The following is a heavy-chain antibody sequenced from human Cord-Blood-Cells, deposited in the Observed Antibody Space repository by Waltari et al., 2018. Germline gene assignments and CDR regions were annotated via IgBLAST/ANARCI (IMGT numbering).Heavy chain of an antibody. CDR1: GGSVSSGSYY. Sequence: QVQLQESGPGLVKPSETLSLTCTVSGGSVSSGSYYWSWIRQPPGKGLEWIGYIYYSGGTNTTPALKRRVPMTVHASNRRFPLKLSSVTAADTAVYYCARGGYSGSYWRYYWGQGTLVTVSS. D-gene: IGHD1-26*01. J-gene: IGHJ4*02. CDR3: ARGGYSGSYWRYY. CDR2: IYYSGGT. V-gene: IGHV4-61*01.